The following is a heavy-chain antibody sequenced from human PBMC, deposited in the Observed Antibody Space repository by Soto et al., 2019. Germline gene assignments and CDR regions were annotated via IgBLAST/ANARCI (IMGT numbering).Heavy chain of an antibody. J-gene: IGHJ6*03. CDR3: ARNPSSCGCYSYSNYMDA. V-gene: IGHV1-18*01. CDR2: ISAYNGNT. Sequence: ASVKVSCKASGYTFTSYGISWVQQAPGQGLEWMGWISAYNGNTNYAQKLQGRVTMTTDTSTSTAYMELRSLRSDDTAVYYCARNPSSCGCYSYSNYMDAWGKGTTLTVSS. CDR1: GYTFTSYG. D-gene: IGHD3-3*01.